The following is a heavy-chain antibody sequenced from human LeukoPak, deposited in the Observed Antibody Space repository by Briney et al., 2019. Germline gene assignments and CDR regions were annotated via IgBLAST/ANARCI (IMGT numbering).Heavy chain of an antibody. J-gene: IGHJ4*02. Sequence: GGSLRLSCAASGFTFGTYWMSWVRQAPGKGLEWVSAISGSGGSTYYADSVKGRFTISRDNSKNTLYLQMNSLRAEDTAVYYCARRNSNYYDSSGYDYWGQGTLVTVSS. D-gene: IGHD3-22*01. CDR1: GFTFGTYW. V-gene: IGHV3-23*01. CDR3: ARRNSNYYDSSGYDY. CDR2: ISGSGGST.